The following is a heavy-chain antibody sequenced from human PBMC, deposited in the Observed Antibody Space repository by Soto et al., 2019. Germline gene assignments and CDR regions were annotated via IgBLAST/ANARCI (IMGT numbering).Heavy chain of an antibody. CDR2: IIPYYNTL. CDR3: ASGASRWYPYFFDS. V-gene: IGHV1-69*01. J-gene: IGHJ4*02. D-gene: IGHD6-13*01. CDR1: EGTFNSYA. Sequence: QAQVVQSGAEVRKPRSSVKLSCKASEGTFNSYAIAWVRQAPGQGLEWMGGIIPYYNTLNYAQKFQDRVTITADDSTNPVYMELSSLRSDDTAVYFCASGASRWYPYFFDSWAQGTLVTVSS.